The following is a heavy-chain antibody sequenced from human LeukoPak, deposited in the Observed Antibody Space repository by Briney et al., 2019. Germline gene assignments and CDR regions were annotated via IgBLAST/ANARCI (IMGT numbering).Heavy chain of an antibody. J-gene: IGHJ4*02. V-gene: IGHV3-30*02. Sequence: GGSLRLSCAASGFSFSDYGMHWVRQAPGKGLEWVSFIRKDGINTNYVDSVKGRFTISRDTSNKMVYLQMNSLRTEDMAVYYCAKDRAGNSWNSDYRGQGILVAVSS. CDR3: AKDRAGNSWNSDY. D-gene: IGHD6-13*01. CDR1: GFSFSDYG. CDR2: IRKDGINT.